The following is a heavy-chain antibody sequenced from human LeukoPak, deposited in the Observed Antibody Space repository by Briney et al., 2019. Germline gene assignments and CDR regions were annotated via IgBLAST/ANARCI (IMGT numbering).Heavy chain of an antibody. Sequence: GGSLRLSCAASGFAFSSYGMHWVRQAPGKGLEWVAIIWYDGNNKYYADSVKGRFTISRDNSKNTLYLQMNSLRAEDTAVYYCAKDQVITFGGVIVSTLAFDYWGQGTLVTVSS. CDR1: GFAFSSYG. D-gene: IGHD3-16*02. CDR3: AKDQVITFGGVIVSTLAFDY. CDR2: IWYDGNNK. J-gene: IGHJ4*02. V-gene: IGHV3-33*06.